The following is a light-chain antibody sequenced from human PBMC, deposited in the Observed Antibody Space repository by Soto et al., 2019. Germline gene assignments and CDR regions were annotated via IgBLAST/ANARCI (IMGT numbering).Light chain of an antibody. CDR2: GAS. Sequence: DIQMTQSPSSLSASVGDRVTITCRASQSISSYLNWYQQKPGKAPKLLIYGASSLQSGVPSRFSGSGCGTEFTLIISGQQPEDFATYYCQQTYNTPWTFGQGTKV. CDR1: QSISSY. CDR3: QQTYNTPWT. V-gene: IGKV1-39*01. J-gene: IGKJ1*01.